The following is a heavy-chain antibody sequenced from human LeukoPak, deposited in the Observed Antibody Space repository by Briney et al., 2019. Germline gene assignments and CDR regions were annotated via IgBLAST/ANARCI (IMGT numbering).Heavy chain of an antibody. J-gene: IGHJ6*02. V-gene: IGHV4-30-2*01. CDR3: ARGDIVVVPAAIHFRDLGSGRMDV. Sequence: SETLSLTCAVSGGSISSGGYSWSWIRQPPGKGLEWIGYIYHSGSTYYNPSLKSRVTISVDTSKNQFSLKLSSVTAADTAVYYCARGDIVVVPAAIHFRDLGSGRMDVWGQGTTVTVSS. CDR2: IYHSGST. D-gene: IGHD2-2*02. CDR1: GGSISSGGYS.